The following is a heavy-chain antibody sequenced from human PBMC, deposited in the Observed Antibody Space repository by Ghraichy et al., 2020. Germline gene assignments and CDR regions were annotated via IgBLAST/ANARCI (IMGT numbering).Heavy chain of an antibody. CDR1: GFTFSSYA. Sequence: GGSLRLSCAASGFTFSSYAMHWVRQAPGKGLEWVAVISYDGSNKYYADSVKGRFTISRDNSKNTLYLQMNSLRAEDTAVYYCARVAASSSGWGYWGQGTLVTVSS. CDR2: ISYDGSNK. V-gene: IGHV3-30*04. D-gene: IGHD6-19*01. J-gene: IGHJ4*02. CDR3: ARVAASSSGWGY.